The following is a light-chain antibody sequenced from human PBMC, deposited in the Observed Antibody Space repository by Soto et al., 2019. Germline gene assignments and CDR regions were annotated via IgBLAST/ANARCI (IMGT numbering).Light chain of an antibody. V-gene: IGKV1-5*01. CDR3: QQYNSYSRT. Sequence: DIQMTPSPSTLSASVGDRVTITCRASQSISSWLAWYQQKPGKAPKLLIYDASSLESGVPSRFSGSGSGTEFTLTFSSLQPDDFATYYCQQYNSYSRTFGQGTKVAIE. CDR1: QSISSW. CDR2: DAS. J-gene: IGKJ1*01.